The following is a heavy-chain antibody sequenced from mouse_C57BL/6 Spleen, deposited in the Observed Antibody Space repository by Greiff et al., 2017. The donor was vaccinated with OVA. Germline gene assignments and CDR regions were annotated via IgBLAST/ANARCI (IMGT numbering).Heavy chain of an antibody. J-gene: IGHJ2*01. Sequence: VQLQQPGAELVRPGSSVKLSCKASGYTFTSYWMHWVKQRPIQGLEWIGNIDPSDSETHYNQKFKDKATLTVDKSSSTAYMQLSSLTSEDSAVYYCAAGYGYEYYFDYWGQGTTLTVSS. D-gene: IGHD2-2*01. CDR2: IDPSDSET. CDR3: AAGYGYEYYFDY. V-gene: IGHV1-52*01. CDR1: GYTFTSYW.